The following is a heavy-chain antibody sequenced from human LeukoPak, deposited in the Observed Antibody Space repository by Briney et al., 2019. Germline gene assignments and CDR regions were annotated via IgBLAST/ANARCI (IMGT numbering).Heavy chain of an antibody. J-gene: IGHJ4*02. Sequence: TSQTLSLTCTVSGGSISSGGYYWSWIRQHPGKGLEWIGYIYYSGSTYYNPSLKSRVTISVDTSKNQFSLKLSSVTAADTAVYYCARRPVPAAFHFDYWGQGTLVTVPS. V-gene: IGHV4-31*03. CDR2: IYYSGST. CDR3: ARRPVPAAFHFDY. D-gene: IGHD2-2*01. CDR1: GGSISSGGYY.